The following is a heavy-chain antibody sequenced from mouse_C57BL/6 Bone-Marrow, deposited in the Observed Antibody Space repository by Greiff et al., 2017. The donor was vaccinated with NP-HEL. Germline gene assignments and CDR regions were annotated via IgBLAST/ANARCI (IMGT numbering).Heavy chain of an antibody. Sequence: VQLKQSGAELVRPGASVKLSCTASGFNIKDDYMHWVKQRPEQGLEWIGWIDPENGDTEYASKFQGKATITADTSSNTAYLQLSSLTSEDTAVYYCTPYYYGSRGFDYWGQGTTLTVSS. V-gene: IGHV14-4*01. J-gene: IGHJ2*01. CDR1: GFNIKDDY. D-gene: IGHD1-1*01. CDR3: TPYYYGSRGFDY. CDR2: IDPENGDT.